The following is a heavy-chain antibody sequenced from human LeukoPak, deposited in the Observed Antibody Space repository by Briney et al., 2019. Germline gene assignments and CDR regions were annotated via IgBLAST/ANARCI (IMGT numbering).Heavy chain of an antibody. D-gene: IGHD1-26*01. Sequence: SETLSLTCAVYIDSFSNYHWNWIRQTPAKGMGWIGEVNESGGTNISPSLRSRVILSVDTSKNQFSLKLISVTVADTAIYYCARGQGATVPQVGKNWFDPWGQGTRVTVSS. CDR3: ARGQGATVPQVGKNWFDP. CDR2: VNESGGT. J-gene: IGHJ5*02. CDR1: IDSFSNYH. V-gene: IGHV4-34*01.